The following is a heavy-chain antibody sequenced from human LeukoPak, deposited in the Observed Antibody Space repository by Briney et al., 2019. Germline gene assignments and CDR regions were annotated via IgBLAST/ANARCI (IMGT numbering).Heavy chain of an antibody. CDR1: GGSISSYY. J-gene: IGHJ6*03. V-gene: IGHV4-4*07. CDR2: IYSSGST. CDR3: ARAGYYYYYMDV. Sequence: PSEALSLTCTVSGGSISSYYWSWIRQPAGKGLEWIGRIYSSGSTNYNPSLKSRVTISLETSKNQFSLKLTSVTAADTAVYYCARAGYYYYYMDVWGKGTTVTVSS.